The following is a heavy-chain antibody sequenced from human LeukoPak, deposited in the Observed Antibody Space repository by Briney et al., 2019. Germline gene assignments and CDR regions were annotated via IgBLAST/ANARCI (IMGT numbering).Heavy chain of an antibody. Sequence: RSSETLSLTCTVSGYSISSGYYWGWIRQAPGKRLEWLGSISQSGSTYDNPSLKSRVTLSVDTSKNQVSLKLSSVTAADTAVYYCARSEINDYIKYWGQGILVTVSS. D-gene: IGHD3-16*01. CDR2: ISQSGST. CDR3: ARSEINDYIKY. CDR1: GYSISSGYY. V-gene: IGHV4-38-2*02. J-gene: IGHJ4*02.